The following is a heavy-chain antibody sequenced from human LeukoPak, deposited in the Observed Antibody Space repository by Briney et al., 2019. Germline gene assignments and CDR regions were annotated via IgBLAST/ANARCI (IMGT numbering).Heavy chain of an antibody. V-gene: IGHV3-23*01. CDR3: AKARYCSGGSCYYFDY. J-gene: IGHJ4*02. D-gene: IGHD2-15*01. CDR1: GGSFSGYY. CDR2: ISGSGGST. Sequence: ETLSLTCAVYGGSFSGYYWSWIRQPPGKGLEWVSAISGSGGSTYYADSVKGRFTISRDNSKNTLYLQMNSLRAEDTAVYYCAKARYCSGGSCYYFDYWGQGTLVTVSS.